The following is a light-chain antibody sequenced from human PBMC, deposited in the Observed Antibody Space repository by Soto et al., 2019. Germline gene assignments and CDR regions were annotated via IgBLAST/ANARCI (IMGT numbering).Light chain of an antibody. J-gene: IGLJ1*01. CDR1: SSDVGSYNL. CDR3: CSYAGSSIF. V-gene: IGLV2-23*02. CDR2: EVS. Sequence: QSALTQPASVSGSPGQSITISCTGTSSDVGSYNLVSWYQQHPGKAPKLMIYEVSKRPSGVSNRFSGSKSGNTASLTISGLQAEDEADYYCCSYAGSSIFFGTGTMVTVL.